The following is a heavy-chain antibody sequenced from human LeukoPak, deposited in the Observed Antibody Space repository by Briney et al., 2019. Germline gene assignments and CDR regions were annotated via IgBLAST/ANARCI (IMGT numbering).Heavy chain of an antibody. Sequence: TGGSLRLSCAAAGFTFSSYWMNWVRQAPGQWQEWVATIKQDGSEKYYVDALKGRFSISRDNAKNSLYLQMNNLRAEDTAVYYCATSRTLDHWGQGTLVIVSS. CDR2: IKQDGSEK. D-gene: IGHD3-9*01. V-gene: IGHV3-7*05. CDR1: GFTFSSYW. J-gene: IGHJ1*01. CDR3: ATSRTLDH.